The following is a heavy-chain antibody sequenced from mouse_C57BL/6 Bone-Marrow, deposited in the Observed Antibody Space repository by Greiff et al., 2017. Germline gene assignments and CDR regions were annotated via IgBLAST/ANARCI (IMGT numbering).Heavy chain of an antibody. CDR1: GYSFTGYY. D-gene: IGHD1-1*01. Sequence: VQLQQSGPELVKPGASVKISCKASGYSFTGYYMNWVKQSPEKSLEWIGEINPGTGGTNYNQKFKAKATLTVDKSSSTAYMQLKSLTSEDSAVYYCAREGYYGRYYFDYWGQGTTLTVSS. CDR3: AREGYYGRYYFDY. V-gene: IGHV1-42*01. J-gene: IGHJ2*01. CDR2: INPGTGGT.